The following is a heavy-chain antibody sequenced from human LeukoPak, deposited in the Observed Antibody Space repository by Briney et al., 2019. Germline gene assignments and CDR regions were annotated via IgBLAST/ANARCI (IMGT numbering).Heavy chain of an antibody. CDR3: AAEIYGGNSDCCTFDF. D-gene: IGHD4-23*01. CDR2: IGVGGGNT. Sequence: SVKVSCKTSGFTFTSSAVQWVRQARGQRLEWIGWIGVGGGNTNYVQTLQDRVTITRDMSTSTAYMELSSLRSEDTAVYYCAAEIYGGNSDCCTFDFWGPGTLVTVSS. J-gene: IGHJ3*01. V-gene: IGHV1-58*01. CDR1: GFTFTSSA.